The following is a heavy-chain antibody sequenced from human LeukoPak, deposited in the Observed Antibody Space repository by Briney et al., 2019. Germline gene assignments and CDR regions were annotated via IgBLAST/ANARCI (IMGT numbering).Heavy chain of an antibody. CDR1: GYSFTFYW. D-gene: IGHD2-2*01. CDR2: IDPSDSYT. J-gene: IGHJ4*02. V-gene: IGHV5-10-1*01. CDR3: ARREAYCSSTSCRPFDY. Sequence: GESLKISCKSSGYSFTFYWISWVRQMPGKGLEWMGRIDPSDSYTNYSPSFQGHVTISADKSISTAYLQWSSLKASDTAMYYCARREAYCSSTSCRPFDYWGQGTLVTVSS.